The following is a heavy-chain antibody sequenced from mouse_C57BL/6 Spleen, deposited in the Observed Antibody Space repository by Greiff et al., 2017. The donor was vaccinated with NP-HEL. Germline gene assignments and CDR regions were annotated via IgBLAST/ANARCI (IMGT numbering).Heavy chain of an antibody. J-gene: IGHJ4*01. CDR3: AREGADGYYVGAMDY. V-gene: IGHV1-53*01. D-gene: IGHD2-3*01. CDR1: GYTFTSYW. Sequence: QVQLQPPGTELVKPGASVKLSCKASGYTFTSYWMHWVKQRPGQGLEWIGNINPSNGGTNYNEKFKSKATLTVDKSSSTAYMQLSSLTSEDSAVYYCAREGADGYYVGAMDYWGQGTSVTVSS. CDR2: INPSNGGT.